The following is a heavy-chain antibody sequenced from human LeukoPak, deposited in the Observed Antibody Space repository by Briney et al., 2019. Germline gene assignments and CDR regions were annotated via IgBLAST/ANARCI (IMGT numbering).Heavy chain of an antibody. CDR3: ARDFVVVTASLGYFDY. V-gene: IGHV4-39*02. D-gene: IGHD2-21*02. CDR1: GGSISSSSYY. Sequence: SETLSLTCTVSGGSISSSSYYWGWIRQPPGKGLEWIGSIYYSGSTYYNPSLKSRVTISVDTSKNQFSLKLSSVTAADTAVYYCARDFVVVTASLGYFDYWGQATLVTVSS. CDR2: IYYSGST. J-gene: IGHJ4*02.